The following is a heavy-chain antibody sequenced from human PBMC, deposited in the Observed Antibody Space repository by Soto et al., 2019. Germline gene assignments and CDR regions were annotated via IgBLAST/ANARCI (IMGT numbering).Heavy chain of an antibody. J-gene: IGHJ4*02. CDR2: ISGYSGHT. Sequence: HLVQSGTEVKKPGASVKVSCRVSGYTFRHYGISWVRQAPGQGLEWMGWISGYSGHTNYAQNLQGRVIMTTDTSTSTAYMELRSLRSDDTAVYYCARLKGDNITWWGYWGQGTLVTVSS. CDR1: GYTFRHYG. D-gene: IGHD2-8*02. V-gene: IGHV1-18*01. CDR3: ARLKGDNITWWGY.